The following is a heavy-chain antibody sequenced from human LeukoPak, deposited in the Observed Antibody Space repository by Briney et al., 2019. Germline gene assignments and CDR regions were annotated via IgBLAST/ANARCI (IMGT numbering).Heavy chain of an antibody. V-gene: IGHV4-4*07. Sequence: PSETLSLTCTVSGGSISSYYWNWIRQPAGKGLEWIGRIYTSGSTNYNPSLKSRVTMSVDTSKNQFSLKLTSVTAADTAVYYCARGPYSGYTLRPLDYWGQGTLVTVSS. CDR2: IYTSGST. J-gene: IGHJ4*02. D-gene: IGHD5-12*01. CDR1: GGSISSYY. CDR3: ARGPYSGYTLRPLDY.